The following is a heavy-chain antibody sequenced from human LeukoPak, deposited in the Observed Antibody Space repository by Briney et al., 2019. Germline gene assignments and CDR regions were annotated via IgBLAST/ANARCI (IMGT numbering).Heavy chain of an antibody. CDR2: IYYSGST. D-gene: IGHD3-10*01. CDR3: ARAPIGRDAFDI. V-gene: IGHV4-59*01. CDR1: GSSISSYY. J-gene: IGHJ3*02. Sequence: SETLSLTCTVPGSSISSYYWSWIRQPPGKGLEWIGYIYYSGSTNYNPSLKSRVTISVDTSKNQFSLKLSSVAAADTAVYYCARAPIGRDAFDIWGQGTMVTVSS.